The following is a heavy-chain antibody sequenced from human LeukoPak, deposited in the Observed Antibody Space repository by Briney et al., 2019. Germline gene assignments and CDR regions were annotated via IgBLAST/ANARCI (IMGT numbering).Heavy chain of an antibody. J-gene: IGHJ4*02. V-gene: IGHV3-21*01. D-gene: IGHD2-2*01. Sequence: GGSLRLSCAASGFTFRSYSMNWVRQAPGKGLEWVSSISSSSSYIYYADSVKGRFTISRDNAKNSLYLQMNSLRAEDTAVYYCARAGIGGSSTSCDYWGQGTLVTVSS. CDR1: GFTFRSYS. CDR2: ISSSSSYI. CDR3: ARAGIGGSSTSCDY.